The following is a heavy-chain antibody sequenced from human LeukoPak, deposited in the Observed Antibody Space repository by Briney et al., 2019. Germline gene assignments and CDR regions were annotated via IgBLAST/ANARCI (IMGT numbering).Heavy chain of an antibody. J-gene: IGHJ5*02. CDR1: GGSISSSSYY. CDR2: IYYSGST. V-gene: IGHV4-39*07. Sequence: SETLSLTCTVSGGSISSSSYYWGWIRQPPGKGLEWIGSIYYSGSTYYNPSLKSRVTISVDTSKNQFSLKLSSVTAADTAVYYCARVSVAGPYRTNWFDPWGQGTLVTVSS. CDR3: ARVSVAGPYRTNWFDP. D-gene: IGHD6-19*01.